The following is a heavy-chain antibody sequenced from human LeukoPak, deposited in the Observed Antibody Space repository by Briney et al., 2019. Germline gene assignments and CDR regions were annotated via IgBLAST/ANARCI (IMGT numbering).Heavy chain of an antibody. Sequence: GGSLRLSCAASEFSFNNYWMMWVRQAPGKGLEWVANIKEDGGENYYMDSVKGRFTISRDNAKNSLYLQMNSLRVDDTAIYYCARGMLGTFWYFDLWGRGTLVTVSS. CDR2: IKEDGGEN. J-gene: IGHJ2*01. CDR1: EFSFNNYW. CDR3: ARGMLGTFWYFDL. V-gene: IGHV3-7*01. D-gene: IGHD3-10*02.